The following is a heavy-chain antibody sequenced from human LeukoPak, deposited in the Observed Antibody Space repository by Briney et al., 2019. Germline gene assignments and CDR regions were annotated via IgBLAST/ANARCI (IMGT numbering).Heavy chain of an antibody. CDR2: ISYSGST. V-gene: IGHV4-59*01. CDR3: ARHSSSTGYDFDY. J-gene: IGHJ4*02. D-gene: IGHD3-9*01. Sequence: SETLSLTCTVSGGSISRYYWNWIRQPPGKGLEWIGYISYSGSTNYNPSLKSRVTISVDTSKNQFSLKLSSVTAADTAVYYCARHSSSTGYDFDYWGRGALVTVSS. CDR1: GGSISRYY.